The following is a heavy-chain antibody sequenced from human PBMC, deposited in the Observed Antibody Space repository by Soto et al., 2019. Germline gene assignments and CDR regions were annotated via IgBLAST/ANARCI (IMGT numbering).Heavy chain of an antibody. V-gene: IGHV1-18*01. CDR1: GYTFTSYG. D-gene: IGHD3-10*01. CDR2: ISAYNGNS. Sequence: QVQLVQSGAEVKKPGASVKVSCKASGYTFTSYGISWVRQAPGQGLEWRGWISAYNGNSNYAQKLQGRVTKTTDTTTRTGYMELSSLRSDDTAVYYCARAVLWFGEIRNWFDPWGKGTLLTVSS. J-gene: IGHJ5*02. CDR3: ARAVLWFGEIRNWFDP.